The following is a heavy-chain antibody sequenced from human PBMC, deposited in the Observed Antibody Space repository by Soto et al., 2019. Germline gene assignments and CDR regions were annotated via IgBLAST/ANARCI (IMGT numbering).Heavy chain of an antibody. V-gene: IGHV1-18*01. CDR1: GYTFTHFY. CDR3: ARDEGGYDILTGYYKAHHFDY. J-gene: IGHJ4*02. Sequence: QVQLVQSGAEVKKPGDSVKVSCSASGYTFTHFYITWVRQAPGQGLEWMGAISPHNFNTNFAQKFRGRVTLTTDTSTSIAYMELRSLRSDDTAVYYCARDEGGYDILTGYYKAHHFDYWGQGVLVTVSS. D-gene: IGHD3-9*01. CDR2: ISPHNFNT.